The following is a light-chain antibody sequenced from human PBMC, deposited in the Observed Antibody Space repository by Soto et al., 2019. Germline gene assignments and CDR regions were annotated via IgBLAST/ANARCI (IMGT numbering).Light chain of an antibody. V-gene: IGKV3D-15*01. CDR3: QQYHNWPPIT. J-gene: IGKJ5*01. CDR2: GAS. Sequence: IVLTQSPANLSLSPGETATLSCRARQSISNNLAWYQQKLGQAPRLLIYGASTRATGIPARFSGSGSGTEFTLTISSLQSEDFAVYYCQQYHNWPPITFGQGTRLEIK. CDR1: QSISNN.